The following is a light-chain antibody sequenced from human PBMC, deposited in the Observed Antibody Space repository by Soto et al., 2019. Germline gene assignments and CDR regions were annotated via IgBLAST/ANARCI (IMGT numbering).Light chain of an antibody. CDR2: GNI. J-gene: IGLJ1*01. Sequence: QSVLTQPPSVSGAPGQRVTISCTGSSSNIGAGYDVHWYQQLPGTAPKLPIYGNINRPSGVPDRFAGSKSGTSASLAITGLQAEHEADYYCQSYDSSLSGYVFGTGTKVTVL. V-gene: IGLV1-40*01. CDR1: SSNIGAGYD. CDR3: QSYDSSLSGYV.